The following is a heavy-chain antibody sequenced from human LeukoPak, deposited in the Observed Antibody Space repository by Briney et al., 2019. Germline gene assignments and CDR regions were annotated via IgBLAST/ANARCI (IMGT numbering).Heavy chain of an antibody. CDR3: ARGLAYYYDSSAYFLDY. V-gene: IGHV3-49*04. J-gene: IGHJ4*02. CDR2: IRNKAYGGTT. Sequence: GGSLRLSCTASGFSFGDYAMSWVRQAPGKGLEWLGFIRNKAYGGTTEYAASVKGRFTISRDSSKNTLYLQMNSLRAEDTAVYYCARGLAYYYDSSAYFLDYWGQGTLVTVSS. CDR1: GFSFGDYA. D-gene: IGHD3-22*01.